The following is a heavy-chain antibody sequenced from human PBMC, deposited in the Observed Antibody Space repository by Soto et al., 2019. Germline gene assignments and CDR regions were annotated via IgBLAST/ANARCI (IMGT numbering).Heavy chain of an antibody. CDR3: ARANDSSGPLGDY. Sequence: PSETLSLTCAVYGGSFSGYYWTWIRQPPGKGLEWIGEINHSGSTNYNPSLKSRVTISVDTSKNQFSLTLSSVTAADTAVFYCARANDSSGPLGDYWGQGTLVTVSS. CDR2: INHSGST. D-gene: IGHD6-19*01. J-gene: IGHJ4*02. CDR1: GGSFSGYY. V-gene: IGHV4-34*01.